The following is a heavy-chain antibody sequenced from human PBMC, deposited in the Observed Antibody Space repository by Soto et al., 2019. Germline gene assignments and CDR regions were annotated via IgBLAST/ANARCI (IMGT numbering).Heavy chain of an antibody. CDR2: IGTRHDG. CDR1: GFTFSAFD. Sequence: EVQLVESGGGLVQPGGSLRLSCAASGFTFSAFDMHWVRQPTGKGLEWVSAIGTRHDGYYADSVKGRFTISRDNAKNSLYLQMNSLRDEDTAVYYCARQASYWHGGGGWLDPWGQGILVTVSS. J-gene: IGHJ5*02. CDR3: ARQASYWHGGGGWLDP. V-gene: IGHV3-13*01. D-gene: IGHD3-16*01.